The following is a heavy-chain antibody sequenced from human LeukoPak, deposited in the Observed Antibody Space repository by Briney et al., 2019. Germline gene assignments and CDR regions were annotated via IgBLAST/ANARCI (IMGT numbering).Heavy chain of an antibody. D-gene: IGHD3-22*01. CDR1: GFTFSSYA. CDR3: ARKTDSGGQGDY. V-gene: IGHV3-66*01. Sequence: GGSLRLSCAASGFTFSSYAMSWVRQARGKGLECVSVICSGGNTYYADSVKGRFTISRDNSKNTLYLQMNSLRAEDTAVYYCARKTDSGGQGDYWGPGTLVTVSS. CDR2: ICSGGNT. J-gene: IGHJ4*02.